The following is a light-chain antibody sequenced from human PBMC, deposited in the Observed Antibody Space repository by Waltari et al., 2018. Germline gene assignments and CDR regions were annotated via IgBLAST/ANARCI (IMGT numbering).Light chain of an antibody. CDR3: QQRRDWPLT. CDR2: DTS. V-gene: IGKV3-11*01. Sequence: DIVLTQSPAILSLSPGERASLSCRASQSVTNYLAWYQHKPGQAPRLLIYDTSNRATCIPARFSGSGFGTDFTLTISSLEPEDFAVYYCQQRRDWPLTFGGGTKVEIK. CDR1: QSVTNY. J-gene: IGKJ4*01.